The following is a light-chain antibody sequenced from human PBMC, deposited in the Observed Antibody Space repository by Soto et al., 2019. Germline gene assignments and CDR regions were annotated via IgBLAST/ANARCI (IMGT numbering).Light chain of an antibody. CDR1: QSVSSSY. Sequence: ELVLTQSPGTLSLSPGERATLSCRASQSVSSSYLAWYQXXXXXAPRLLIYGASSRATGIPDRFSGSGSGTDFTLTISRLEPEDVAVYYCQQYGSSPYTFGQGTKLEIK. J-gene: IGKJ2*01. CDR3: QQYGSSPYT. CDR2: GAS. V-gene: IGKV3-20*01.